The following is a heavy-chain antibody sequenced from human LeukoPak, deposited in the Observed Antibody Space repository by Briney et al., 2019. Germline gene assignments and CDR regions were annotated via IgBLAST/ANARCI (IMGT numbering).Heavy chain of an antibody. D-gene: IGHD5-12*01. CDR3: AKDLGYSGYDPLDY. CDR2: ISGGGAST. V-gene: IGHV3-23*01. J-gene: IGHJ4*02. CDR1: GFTFSSYA. Sequence: PGGSLRLSCAASGFTFSSYAMSWVRQAPGKGLEWVSAISGGGASTYYADSVKGRFTISRDNSKNTLYLQMNSLRAEDTAVYYCAKDLGYSGYDPLDYWGQGTLVTVSS.